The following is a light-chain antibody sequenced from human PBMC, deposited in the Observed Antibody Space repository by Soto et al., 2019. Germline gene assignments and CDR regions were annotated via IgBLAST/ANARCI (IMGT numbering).Light chain of an antibody. CDR3: QQTFGTPRT. CDR2: AAS. V-gene: IGKV1-39*01. CDR1: ENIRTY. J-gene: IGKJ1*01. Sequence: DIQMPQSPSSLSASAGDRVTITCRASENIRTYLNWYQQKPGKAPEVLIYAASKLQSGVPLRFSGSGSGTDFTLNITRLQPEDLATYYCQQTFGTPRTFGQGTKVDIK.